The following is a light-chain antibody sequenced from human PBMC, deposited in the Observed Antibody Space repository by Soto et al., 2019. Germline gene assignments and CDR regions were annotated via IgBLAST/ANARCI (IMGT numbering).Light chain of an antibody. CDR3: TSKTSSTYVV. V-gene: IGLV2-14*01. J-gene: IGLJ2*01. CDR1: SSDVGGYNY. CDR2: EVS. Sequence: QSALTQPASVSGSPGQSITISCTGTSSDVGGYNYVSWYQQHPGKAPKLMIYEVSNRPSGVSNRFSGSKSGNTASLTISGLQAEDEADYYCTSKTSSTYVVFGGGTKVT.